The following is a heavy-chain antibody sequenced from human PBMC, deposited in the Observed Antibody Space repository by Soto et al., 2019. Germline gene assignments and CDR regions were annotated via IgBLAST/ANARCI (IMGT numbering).Heavy chain of an antibody. CDR2: IYPGDSDT. J-gene: IGHJ6*02. Sequence: GESLKISCKGSGYSFTSYWIGWVRQMPGKGLEWTGIIYPGDSDTRYSPSFQGQVTISADKSISTAYLQWSSLKASDTAMYYFARLASPPIRSTYYYGMDVWGQGTTVTVSS. CDR3: ARLASPPIRSTYYYGMDV. CDR1: GYSFTSYW. V-gene: IGHV5-51*01.